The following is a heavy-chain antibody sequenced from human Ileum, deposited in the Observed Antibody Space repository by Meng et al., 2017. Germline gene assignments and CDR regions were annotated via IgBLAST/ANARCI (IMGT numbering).Heavy chain of an antibody. D-gene: IGHD1-26*01. V-gene: IGHV3-48*03. J-gene: IGHJ6*02. Sequence: GESLKISCAASGFTFSSFERDWVRQAPGKGLEWLSYIGTSGTDKYYADSVKGRFTISRDNARNSLYLQMNSLRAEDTAIYYCAKGGRDPYYYAMDVWGQGATVTVSS. CDR1: GFTFSSFE. CDR3: AKGGRDPYYYAMDV. CDR2: IGTSGTDK.